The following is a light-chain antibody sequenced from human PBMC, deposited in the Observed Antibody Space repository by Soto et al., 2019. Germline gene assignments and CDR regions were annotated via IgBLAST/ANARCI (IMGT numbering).Light chain of an antibody. J-gene: IGKJ1*01. CDR1: QTISSW. V-gene: IGKV1-5*03. CDR3: QHYNSYSEA. CDR2: KAS. Sequence: IPMSHSASTLSASEQDHVTIPCLASQTISSWLAWYQQKPGKAPKLLIYKASTLKSGVPSRFSGSGSGTEFTLTISSLQPDDFATYYCQHYNSYSEAFGQATKVDI.